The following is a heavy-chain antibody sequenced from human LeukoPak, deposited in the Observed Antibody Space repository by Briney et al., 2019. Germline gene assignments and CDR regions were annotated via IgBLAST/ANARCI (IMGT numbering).Heavy chain of an antibody. D-gene: IGHD3-10*01. CDR3: ASSFYGSGSYFPNYFDY. Sequence: PSETLSLTCTVSGGSISSYYWSWIRQPAGKGLEWIGYIYHSGSTYYNPSLKSRVTISVDRSKNQFSLKLSSVTAADTAVYYCASSFYGSGSYFPNYFDYWGQGTLVTVSS. CDR1: GGSISSYY. J-gene: IGHJ4*02. CDR2: IYHSGST. V-gene: IGHV4-4*09.